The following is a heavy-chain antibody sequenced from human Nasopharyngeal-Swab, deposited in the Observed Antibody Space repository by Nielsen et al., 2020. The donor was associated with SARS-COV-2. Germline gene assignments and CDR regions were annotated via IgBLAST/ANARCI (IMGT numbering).Heavy chain of an antibody. V-gene: IGHV2-26*01. CDR3: ARIVDYYGPGSFPFFDF. Sequence: RQAPGKALEWLAHIFSNDKKSYNSSLKTRVTISKDTSKSQVVLTMTNMDPVDTATYYCARIVDYYGPGSFPFFDFWGQGIPVTGLL. J-gene: IGHJ4*02. D-gene: IGHD3-10*01. CDR2: IFSNDKK.